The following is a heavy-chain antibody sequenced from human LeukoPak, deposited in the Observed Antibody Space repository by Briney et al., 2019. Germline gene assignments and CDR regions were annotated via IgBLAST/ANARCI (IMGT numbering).Heavy chain of an antibody. Sequence: GGSLRLSRSTWGFTYHDYAKSWVRGPWGKGWEWISSISTSGGCLFYADSVMSRFTISRDNSRNTLYLQMNNLGADDTAVYYCAPQFRAYYFDYWGQGTLVTVSS. CDR1: GFTYHDYA. J-gene: IGHJ4*02. CDR2: ISTSGGCL. CDR3: APQFRAYYFDY. V-gene: IGHV3-23*01. D-gene: IGHD2-21*01.